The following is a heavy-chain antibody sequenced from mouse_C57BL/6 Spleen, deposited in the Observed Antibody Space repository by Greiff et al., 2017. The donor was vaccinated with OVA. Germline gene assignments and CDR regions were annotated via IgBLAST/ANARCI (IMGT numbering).Heavy chain of an antibody. Sequence: QVQLQQSGAELARPGASVKMSCKASGYTFTSYTMHWVKQRPGQGLEWIGYINPSSGYTKYNQKFKDKATLTADKSSSTAYMQLSSLTSEDSAVYYCARGYYGSSPYWYFDVWGTGTTVTVSS. D-gene: IGHD1-1*01. CDR1: GYTFTSYT. CDR2: INPSSGYT. CDR3: ARGYYGSSPYWYFDV. J-gene: IGHJ1*03. V-gene: IGHV1-4*01.